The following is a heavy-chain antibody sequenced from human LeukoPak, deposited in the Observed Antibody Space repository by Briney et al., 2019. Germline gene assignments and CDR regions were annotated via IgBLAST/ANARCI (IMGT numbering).Heavy chain of an antibody. D-gene: IGHD4-17*01. CDR1: GFTFGDYA. CDR3: TGDLPSTVTYYFDY. J-gene: IGHJ4*02. Sequence: GGSLRLSCTASGFTFGDYAMSWFRQAPGKGLEWVGFIRSKAYGGTTEYAASVKGRFAISRDDSKSIAYLQMNSLKTEDTAVYYCTGDLPSTVTYYFDYWGQGTLVTVSS. V-gene: IGHV3-49*03. CDR2: IRSKAYGGTT.